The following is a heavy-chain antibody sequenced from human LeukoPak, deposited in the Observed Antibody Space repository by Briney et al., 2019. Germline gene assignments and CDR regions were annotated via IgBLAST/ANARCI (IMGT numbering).Heavy chain of an antibody. Sequence: GGSLRLSCAASGFTFSSYSMNWVRQAPGKGLEWVSSISSSSSYIYYADSVKGRFTTSRDNAKNSLYLQMNSLRAEDTAVYYCTRPYGYGSGSYSPSLDWGQGTLVTVSS. D-gene: IGHD3-10*01. CDR3: TRPYGYGSGSYSPSLD. CDR1: GFTFSSYS. V-gene: IGHV3-21*04. CDR2: ISSSSSYI. J-gene: IGHJ4*02.